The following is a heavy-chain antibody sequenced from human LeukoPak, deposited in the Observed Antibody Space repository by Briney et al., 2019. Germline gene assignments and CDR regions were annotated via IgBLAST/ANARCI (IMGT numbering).Heavy chain of an antibody. J-gene: IGHJ4*02. V-gene: IGHV5-51*01. CDR2: IYPGDSDT. CDR1: GYSFTDYW. Sequence: GESMKISCKTSGYSFTDYWIGWVRQMPGKGLEWMGIIYPGDSDTRYSPSFQGQVTISADKSISTAYLQWSSLKASDTAMYYCARLFYDRPAGIDYWGQGTLVTVSS. CDR3: ARLFYDRPAGIDY. D-gene: IGHD3-22*01.